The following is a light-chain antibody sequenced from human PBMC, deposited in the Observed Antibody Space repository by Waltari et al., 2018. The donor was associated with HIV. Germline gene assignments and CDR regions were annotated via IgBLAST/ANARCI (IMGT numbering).Light chain of an antibody. CDR2: EVS. V-gene: IGLV2-18*02. J-gene: IGLJ3*02. Sequence: QSALTQPPSVSGSPGQSVTISCTGTSSYVGSYHRVAWYQKPPGTAPKLMIYEVSNRPSGVPDRFSGSKSGNTASLTISGLQAEDEADYYCSSYTSSSTWVFGGGTKLTVL. CDR1: SSYVGSYHR. CDR3: SSYTSSSTWV.